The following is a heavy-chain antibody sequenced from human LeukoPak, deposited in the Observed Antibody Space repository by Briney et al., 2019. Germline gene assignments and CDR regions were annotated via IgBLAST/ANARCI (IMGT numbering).Heavy chain of an antibody. V-gene: IGHV3-74*01. CDR3: VRAAAGSVVPYYYYYYMDV. J-gene: IGHJ6*03. CDR1: GFTFSSYW. Sequence: GGSLRLSCAASGFTFSSYWMHWVRQAPGKGLVWVSRINSDGSSTSYADSVKGRFTISRDNAKNTLYLQMNSLRAEDTAVYYCVRAAAGSVVPYYYYYYMDVWGKGTTVTVSS. D-gene: IGHD6-13*01. CDR2: INSDGSST.